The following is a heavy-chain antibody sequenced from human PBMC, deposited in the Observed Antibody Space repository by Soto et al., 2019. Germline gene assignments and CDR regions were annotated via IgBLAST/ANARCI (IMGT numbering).Heavy chain of an antibody. D-gene: IGHD5-18*01. CDR2: IWYDGNNK. J-gene: IGHJ4*02. CDR3: ARGNSNLVDLDY. Sequence: QVQLVESGGGVVQPGRSLRLSCAASGFTFSSYGMHWDRQAPGKGLEWVAVIWYDGNNKYYADSVKGRFTISRDNSKNTLYLQMNSLRAEDTAVYYCARGNSNLVDLDYWGQGTLVTVSS. V-gene: IGHV3-33*01. CDR1: GFTFSSYG.